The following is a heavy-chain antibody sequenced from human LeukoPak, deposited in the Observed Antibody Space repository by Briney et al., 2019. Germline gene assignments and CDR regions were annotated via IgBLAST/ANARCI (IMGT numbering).Heavy chain of an antibody. V-gene: IGHV1-46*01. D-gene: IGHD2-15*01. Sequence: ASVKVSCKASGYTFTSNYIHWVRQAPGQGLEWMGMIYPRDGSTSYAQKFQGRVTVTRDTSTSTVHMELSGLRSEDTAVYYCAAGGSTPDYWGQGTLVTVSS. CDR1: GYTFTSNY. CDR3: AAGGSTPDY. J-gene: IGHJ4*02. CDR2: IYPRDGST.